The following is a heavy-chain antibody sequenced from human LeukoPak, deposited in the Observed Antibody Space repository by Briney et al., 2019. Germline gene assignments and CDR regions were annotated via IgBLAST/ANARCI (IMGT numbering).Heavy chain of an antibody. CDR1: GFTFSLYA. D-gene: IGHD3-9*01. J-gene: IGHJ4*02. CDR2: IGPNGAST. V-gene: IGHV3-64D*06. CDR3: VKDLTGTWSFDY. Sequence: PGGSLRLSCSVSGFTFSLYAMHWVRQAPGKGLEYVSSIGPNGASTLYADSVKGRFTISRDNSKNALYLQLTSLRLEDTALYYCVKDLTGTWSFDYWGQGTLVTVSS.